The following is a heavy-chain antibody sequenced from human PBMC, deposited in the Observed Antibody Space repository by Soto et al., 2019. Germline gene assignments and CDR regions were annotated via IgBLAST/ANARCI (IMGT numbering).Heavy chain of an antibody. CDR2: ISSSSTII. CDR1: GFSFSSNS. J-gene: IGHJ4*02. D-gene: IGHD3-22*01. Sequence: GGSLRLSCAASGFSFSSNSMNWFRQAPGKGLEWVSYISSSSTIIYYADSVKGRFTISRDNAKNSLYLQMNSLRDDDTAVYSYARDDYYERSGYHHRSFDYWGQGTLVTVSS. V-gene: IGHV3-48*02. CDR3: ARDDYYERSGYHHRSFDY.